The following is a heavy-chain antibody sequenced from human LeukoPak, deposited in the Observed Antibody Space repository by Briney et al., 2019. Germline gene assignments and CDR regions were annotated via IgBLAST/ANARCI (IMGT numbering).Heavy chain of an antibody. CDR2: IYYSGNT. CDR1: GDSISSYY. Sequence: SETLSLTCTASGDSISSYYWSWIRQPPGKGLGWIGCIYYSGNTNYNPSLKSRVTISIDTSKNQFSLKLSSVTAADTAVYYCARDYAFDIWGQGTMVTVSS. J-gene: IGHJ3*02. V-gene: IGHV4-59*01. CDR3: ARDYAFDI.